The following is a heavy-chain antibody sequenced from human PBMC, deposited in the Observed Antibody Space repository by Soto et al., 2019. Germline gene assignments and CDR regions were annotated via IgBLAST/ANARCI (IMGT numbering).Heavy chain of an antibody. CDR2: ISAYNGNT. D-gene: IGHD3-16*02. J-gene: IGHJ4*02. V-gene: IGHV1-18*01. CDR1: GYTFTSYG. CDR3: ARDYIWGSYSYPTGQY. Sequence: GASVKVSCKASGYTFTSYGISWVRQAPGQGLEWMGWISAYNGNTNYAQKLQGRVTMTTDTSTSTAYMELRSLRSDDTAVYYCARDYIWGSYSYPTGQYWGQGTLVTVSS.